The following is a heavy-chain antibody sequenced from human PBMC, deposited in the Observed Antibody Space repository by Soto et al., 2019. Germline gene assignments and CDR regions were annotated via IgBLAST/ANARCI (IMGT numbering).Heavy chain of an antibody. J-gene: IGHJ3*02. CDR2: ISSSGSTI. CDR3: AREQPKSTQAFDI. D-gene: IGHD2-2*01. V-gene: IGHV3-11*01. CDR1: GLTFSDYY. Sequence: GGSLRLSCAASGLTFSDYYMSWIRQAPGKGLEWVSYISSSGSTIYYADSVKGRFTISRDNAKNSLYLQMNGLRAEDTAVYYCAREQPKSTQAFDIWGQGTMVTVSS.